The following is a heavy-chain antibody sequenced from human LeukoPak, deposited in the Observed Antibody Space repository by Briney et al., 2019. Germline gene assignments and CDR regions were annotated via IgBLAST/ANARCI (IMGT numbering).Heavy chain of an antibody. Sequence: ASETLSLTCAVYGGSFSGYYWSWIRQPPGKGLEWIGEITHSGSTNDNPSLKSRVTISVDTSKNQFSLKLSSVTAADTAVYYCARDIAAAGPWYFDLWGRGTLVTVSS. CDR2: ITHSGST. V-gene: IGHV4-34*01. CDR1: GGSFSGYY. CDR3: ARDIAAAGPWYFDL. D-gene: IGHD6-13*01. J-gene: IGHJ2*01.